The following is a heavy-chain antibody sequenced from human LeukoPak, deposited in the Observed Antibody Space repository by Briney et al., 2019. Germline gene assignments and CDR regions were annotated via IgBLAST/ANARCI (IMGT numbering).Heavy chain of an antibody. Sequence: PSETLSLTCSVSGGSTSSNPNYWGWVRQPPGKGLEWIASMLDCATTYYNPSLKSRVTISLDTSKNQFSLKLRSITAADTAVYYCARGVYTGVAGTDYWGQGILVTVST. CDR2: MLDCATT. CDR3: ARGVYTGVAGTDY. J-gene: IGHJ4*02. V-gene: IGHV4-39*07. D-gene: IGHD6-19*01. CDR1: GGSTSSNPNY.